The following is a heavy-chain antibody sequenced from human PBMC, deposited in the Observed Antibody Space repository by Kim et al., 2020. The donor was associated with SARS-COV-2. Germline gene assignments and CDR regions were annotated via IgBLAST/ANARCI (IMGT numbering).Heavy chain of an antibody. J-gene: IGHJ4*03. CDR1: GDSINNRFYY. V-gene: IGHV4-39*02. D-gene: IGHD4-17*01. CDR2: FYYTWTS. CDR3: VGHRPVGHGGYFDF. Sequence: SETLSLTCTVSGDSINNRFYYCGWIRQAPGKGLEWIGSFYYTWTSDHNPSLKSRVSMSAETSWNHSSLSLSSGTAADTAIYYCVGHRPVGHGGYFDFWC.